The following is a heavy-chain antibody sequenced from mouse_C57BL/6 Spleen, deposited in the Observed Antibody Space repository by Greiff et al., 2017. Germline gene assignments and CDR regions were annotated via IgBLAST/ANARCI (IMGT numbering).Heavy chain of an antibody. Sequence: VQLQQSGPELVKPGASVKMSCKASGYTFTDYNMHWVKQSHGKSLEWIGYINPNNGGNSYNQKFKGKATVTVNKSSSTAYMELRSLTSADSAVYYCARNFYFDYWGQGTTLTVSS. CDR2: INPNNGGN. V-gene: IGHV1-22*01. J-gene: IGHJ2*01. CDR1: GYTFTDYN. CDR3: ARNFYFDY.